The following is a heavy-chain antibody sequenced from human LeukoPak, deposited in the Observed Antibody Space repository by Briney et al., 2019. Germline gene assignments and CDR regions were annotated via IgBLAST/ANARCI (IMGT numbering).Heavy chain of an antibody. CDR3: ARTRYDSSGYHDAFDI. CDR2: IYYSGST. J-gene: IGHJ3*02. V-gene: IGHV4-28*01. D-gene: IGHD3-22*01. CDR1: GYSISSSNW. Sequence: SETLSLTCAVSGYSISSSNWWGWIRQPPGKELELIGYIYYSGSTYYSPSLKSRVTMSVDTSRNQFSLKLSSVTAVDTAVYYCARTRYDSSGYHDAFDIWGQGTMVTVSS.